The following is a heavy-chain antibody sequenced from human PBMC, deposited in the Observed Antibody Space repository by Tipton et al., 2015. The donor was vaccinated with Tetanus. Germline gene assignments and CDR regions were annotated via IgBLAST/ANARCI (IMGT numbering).Heavy chain of an antibody. J-gene: IGHJ4*02. CDR1: GYIFNNYW. CDR3: ARAHCTDGVCNFDF. D-gene: IGHD2-8*01. V-gene: IGHV5-51*01. CDR2: IYPGDSDT. Sequence: VQLVQSGGEVKKPGESLKISCKGSGYIFNNYWIGWVRQKPGKDLEWMGIIYPGDSDTRYSPPFQGQVTIPVDKSINTACLQWSSLKAADTSMFYCARAHCTDGVCNFDFWGQGALVTVAS.